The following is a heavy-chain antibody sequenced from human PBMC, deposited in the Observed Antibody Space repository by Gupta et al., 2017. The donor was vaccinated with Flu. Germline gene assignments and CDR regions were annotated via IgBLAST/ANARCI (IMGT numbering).Heavy chain of an antibody. J-gene: IGHJ6*03. CDR3: ARDLSANTDDYDYYYYLDV. CDR2: IDHSGTT. D-gene: IGHD2-8*02. V-gene: IGHV4-31*03. Sequence: QVQLQESGPGLVKPSQTLSLTCTVSGVSINSFDSCWTWVRQHPGQGLEWIGYIDHSGTTHYNPSLKSRVAISMDTSKNQFSLNLSSVTAADSALYFCARDLSANTDDYDYYYYLDVWGKGTTVVVSS. CDR1: GVSINSFDSC.